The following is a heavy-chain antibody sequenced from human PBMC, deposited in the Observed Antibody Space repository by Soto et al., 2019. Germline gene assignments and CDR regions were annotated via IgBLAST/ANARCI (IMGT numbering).Heavy chain of an antibody. J-gene: IGHJ4*02. V-gene: IGHV1-3*01. Sequence: SVKVSCKASGYTFTSYAMHWVRQAPGQRLEWMGWINAGNGNTKYSQKYQGRVTITRDTSASTAYMELSSLRSEDTAVYYCARGDTIFGVVIVISTTIDYWGQGTLVTVSS. CDR2: INAGNGNT. CDR1: GYTFTSYA. CDR3: ARGDTIFGVVIVISTTIDY. D-gene: IGHD3-3*01.